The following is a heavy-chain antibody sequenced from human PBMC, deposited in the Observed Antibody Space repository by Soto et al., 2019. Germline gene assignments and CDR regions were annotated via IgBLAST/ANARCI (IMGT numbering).Heavy chain of an antibody. Sequence: QITLKESGPTLVKPTQTLTLTCTFSGFSLSSPAVGVNWIRQPPGKALEWLALIYWDDDKQYSPSLRSRLTTTQDTSKTQVVLTLTNMDPVDTATYYCAHGSGWLSDYWGQGTLVTVSS. V-gene: IGHV2-5*02. J-gene: IGHJ4*02. CDR3: AHGSGWLSDY. CDR1: GFSLSSPAVG. D-gene: IGHD6-19*01. CDR2: IYWDDDK.